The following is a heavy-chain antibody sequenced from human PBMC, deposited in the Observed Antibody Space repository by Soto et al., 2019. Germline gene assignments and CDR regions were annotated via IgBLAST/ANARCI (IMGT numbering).Heavy chain of an antibody. CDR2: IYYSGST. CDR3: ARDYTSSYNYDSTNYGYFDF. V-gene: IGHV4-39*02. CDR1: GGSISSSSYY. J-gene: IGHJ4*02. Sequence: SETLSLTCTVSGGSISSSSYYWGWIRQPPGKGLEWIGSIYYSGSTYYNPSLKSRVTISVDTSKNQFSLKLSSVTAADTAVYYCARDYTSSYNYDSTNYGYFDFWGLGTLVTVSS. D-gene: IGHD3-22*01.